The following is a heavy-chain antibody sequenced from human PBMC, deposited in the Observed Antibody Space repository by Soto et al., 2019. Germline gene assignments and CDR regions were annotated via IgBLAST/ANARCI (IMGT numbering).Heavy chain of an antibody. J-gene: IGHJ6*02. D-gene: IGHD6-13*01. V-gene: IGHV1-2*04. CDR2: INPNSGGT. Sequence: ASVKVSCKASGYTFTGYYMHWVRQAPGQGLEWMGWINPNSGGTNYGQKFQGWVTMTRDTSISTAYMELSRLRSDDTAVYYCARDMAAAGTFYYYGMDVWGQGTTVTVSS. CDR1: GYTFTGYY. CDR3: ARDMAAAGTFYYYGMDV.